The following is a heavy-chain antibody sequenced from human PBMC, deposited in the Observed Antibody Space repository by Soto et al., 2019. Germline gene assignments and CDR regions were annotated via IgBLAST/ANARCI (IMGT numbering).Heavy chain of an antibody. V-gene: IGHV3-30-3*01. CDR2: ISYDGSNK. J-gene: IGHJ4*02. CDR1: GFTFSSYA. Sequence: GGSLRLSCAASGFTFSSYAMHWVRQAPGKGLEWVALISYDGSNKYFGDSVKGRFTISRDNSKNTLYLQMNSLRAEDTAVYYCARDRASSFIGATATLFDYWGQGTLVTVSS. CDR3: ARDRASSFIGATATLFDY. D-gene: IGHD2-15*01.